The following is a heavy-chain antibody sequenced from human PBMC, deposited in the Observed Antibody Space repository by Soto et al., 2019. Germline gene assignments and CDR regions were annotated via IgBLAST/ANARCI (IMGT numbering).Heavy chain of an antibody. V-gene: IGHV3-30-3*01. CDR2: ISYDGSNK. J-gene: IGHJ4*02. CDR1: GFTFSSYA. Sequence: GGSLRLSCAASGFTFSSYAMHWVRQAPGKGLEWVALISYDGSNKYFGDSVKGRFTISRDNSKNTLYLQMNSLRAEDTAVYYCARDRASSFIGATATLFDYWGQGTLVTVSS. CDR3: ARDRASSFIGATATLFDY. D-gene: IGHD2-15*01.